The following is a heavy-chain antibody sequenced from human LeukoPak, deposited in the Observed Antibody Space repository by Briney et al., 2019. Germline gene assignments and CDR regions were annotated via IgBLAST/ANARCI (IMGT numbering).Heavy chain of an antibody. V-gene: IGHV3-11*01. CDR1: GFTFSDYY. CDR3: ARVKGSYSNDY. Sequence: KPGGSLRLSCAASGFTFSDYYMSWIRQAPGKGLEWVSDISTSGSPTYYVDSVKGRITISRDNAKNSLYLQMNSLRVDDTAVYYCARVKGSYSNDYWGQGTLVTVSS. J-gene: IGHJ4*02. D-gene: IGHD3-10*01. CDR2: ISTSGSPT.